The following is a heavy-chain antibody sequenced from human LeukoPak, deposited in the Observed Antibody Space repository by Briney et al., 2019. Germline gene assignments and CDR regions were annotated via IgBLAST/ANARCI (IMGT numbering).Heavy chain of an antibody. J-gene: IGHJ6*02. CDR2: ISGSGGST. V-gene: IGHV3-23*01. D-gene: IGHD6-25*01. Sequence: GGSLRLSCAASGFTFSTYVVNWVRQAPGKGLQWVSTISGSGGSTYYADSVKGRFTISRDNSKNTLYLQMNSLRAEDTAVYYCAKTRRGCGMDVWGQGTTVTVTS. CDR3: AKTRRGCGMDV. CDR1: GFTFSTYV.